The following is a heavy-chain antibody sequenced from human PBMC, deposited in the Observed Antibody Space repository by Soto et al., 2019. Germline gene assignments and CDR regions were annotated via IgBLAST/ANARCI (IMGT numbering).Heavy chain of an antibody. Sequence: SETLSLTCTVSGGSISSSSYYWGWIRQPPGKGLEWIGSIYYSGSTYYNPSLKSRVTISVDTSKNQFSLKLSSVTAADTAVYYCARDVGVYIVAGWFDPWGQGTLVTVSS. CDR3: ARDVGVYIVAGWFDP. CDR1: GGSISSSSYY. V-gene: IGHV4-39*07. J-gene: IGHJ5*02. D-gene: IGHD2-15*01. CDR2: IYYSGST.